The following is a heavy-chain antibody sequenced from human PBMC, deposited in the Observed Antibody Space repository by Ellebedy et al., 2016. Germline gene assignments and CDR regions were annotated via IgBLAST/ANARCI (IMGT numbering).Heavy chain of an antibody. Sequence: GESLKISXAASGFTFSDYYISWIRQTPGKGLEWVTYISPSSITISYTDSVKGRFTISRDNSKNTLYLQMNSLRAEDTAVYYCARDWKSYYGSGSLTLSVFYWGQGTLVTVSS. J-gene: IGHJ4*02. V-gene: IGHV3-11*04. CDR1: GFTFSDYY. CDR3: ARDWKSYYGSGSLTLSVFY. D-gene: IGHD3-10*01. CDR2: ISPSSITI.